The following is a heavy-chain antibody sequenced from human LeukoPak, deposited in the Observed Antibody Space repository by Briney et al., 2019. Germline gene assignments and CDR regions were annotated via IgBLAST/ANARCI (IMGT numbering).Heavy chain of an antibody. CDR1: GDSINSGGYS. CDR2: IYHSGTT. V-gene: IGHV4-30-2*01. J-gene: IGHJ4*02. CDR3: ARDRGGRFDS. D-gene: IGHD2-15*01. Sequence: SETLSLTCAVSGDSINSGGYSWSWIRQPPGKGLEWIGYIYHSGTTYYNPSLKSRVTISVDRSKNQFSLKLSSVTAADTAVYYCARDRGGRFDSWGQGTPVTVSS.